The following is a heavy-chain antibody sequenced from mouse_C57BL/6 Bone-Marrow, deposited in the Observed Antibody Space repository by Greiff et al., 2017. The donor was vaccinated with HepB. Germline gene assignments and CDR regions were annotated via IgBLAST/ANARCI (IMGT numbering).Heavy chain of an antibody. CDR1: GYTFTDYN. Sequence: EVKLQESGPELVKPGASVKMSCKASGYTFTDYNMHWVKQSHGKSLEWIGYINPNNGGTSYNQKFKGKATLTVNKSSSTAYMELRSLTSEDSAVYYCATVDGYDVCMDYWGQGTAVTVSS. CDR3: ATVDGYDVCMDY. D-gene: IGHD2-2*01. CDR2: INPNNGGT. J-gene: IGHJ4*01. V-gene: IGHV1-22*01.